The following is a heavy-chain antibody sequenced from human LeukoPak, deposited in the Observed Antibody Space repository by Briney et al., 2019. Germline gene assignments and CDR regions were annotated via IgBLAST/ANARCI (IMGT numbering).Heavy chain of an antibody. Sequence: SETLSLTCTASGGSISGYFWTWIRQPPGKGLEWIGYIYYSWSTNYNPSLKSRVTIAVDTSKNQFSLRLSSVTAADTAVYYCAMAYSSSWYYFDYWGQGTLVTVSS. D-gene: IGHD6-13*01. CDR3: AMAYSSSWYYFDY. J-gene: IGHJ4*02. V-gene: IGHV4-59*01. CDR1: GGSISGYF. CDR2: IYYSWST.